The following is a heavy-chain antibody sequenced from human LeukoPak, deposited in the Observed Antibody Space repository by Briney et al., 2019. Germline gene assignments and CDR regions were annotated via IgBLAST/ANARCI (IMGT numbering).Heavy chain of an antibody. V-gene: IGHV1-69*05. J-gene: IGHJ4*02. CDR3: ARGVNYYDSSGYS. CDR1: GGTFSSYA. Sequence: SVKVSCEASGGTFSSYAISWVRQAPGQGLEWMGGIIPIFGTANYAQKFQGRVTITTDESTSTAYMELSSLRSEDTAVYYCARGVNYYDSSGYSWGQGTLVTVSS. CDR2: IIPIFGTA. D-gene: IGHD3-22*01.